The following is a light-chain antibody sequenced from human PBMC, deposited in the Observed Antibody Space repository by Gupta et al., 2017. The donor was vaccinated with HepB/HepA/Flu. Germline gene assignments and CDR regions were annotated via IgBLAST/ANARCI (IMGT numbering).Light chain of an antibody. Sequence: EIVMTQSPATLSVSPGERAPLSCRASQSVRINLGWYQQIPGQPPRLLIYGASTRASGIPDRFSGSGSGTEFTLTISSLQSEDFAVYYCQQYYDWSPLSFGGGTKVAIK. CDR1: QSVRIN. CDR2: GAS. CDR3: QQYYDWSPLS. J-gene: IGKJ4*01. V-gene: IGKV3-15*01.